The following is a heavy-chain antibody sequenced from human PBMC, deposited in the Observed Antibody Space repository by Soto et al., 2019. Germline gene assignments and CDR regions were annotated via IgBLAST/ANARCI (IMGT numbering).Heavy chain of an antibody. J-gene: IGHJ5*02. CDR3: AGEEGLLNLFDP. CDR1: GFTFSIYS. CDR2: ISSSSSTI. D-gene: IGHD1-26*01. Sequence: EVQLVESGGGLVQPGGYLRLSCAASGFTFSIYSMNWVSQAPGKGLEWVSYISSSSSTIYYADSVKGRFTISRDHAKNSLYLQMNSLRAEDTAVYYCAGEEGLLNLFDPWGQGTLVTVSS. V-gene: IGHV3-48*01.